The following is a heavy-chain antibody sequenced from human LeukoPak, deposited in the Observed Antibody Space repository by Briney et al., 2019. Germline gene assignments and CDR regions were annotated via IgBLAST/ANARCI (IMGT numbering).Heavy chain of an antibody. D-gene: IGHD3-22*01. Sequence: PSETLSLTCAVYGGSFSGYYWSWIRQPPGKGLEWIGEINHSGSTNYNPSLKSRVTISVDTSKNQFSLKLSSVTAEDTAVYYCATDLPSTVVVVTPPNQHRGQGTLVTVSS. J-gene: IGHJ4*02. V-gene: IGHV4-34*01. CDR3: ATDLPSTVVVVTPPNQH. CDR1: GGSFSGYY. CDR2: INHSGST.